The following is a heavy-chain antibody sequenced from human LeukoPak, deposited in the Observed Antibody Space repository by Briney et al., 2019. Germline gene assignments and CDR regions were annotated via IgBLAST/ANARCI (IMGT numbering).Heavy chain of an antibody. CDR2: IWYDGSNK. CDR3: ARDGWELAYYYYGMDV. Sequence: RRSLSLSCTATRFNFSRYGMHWARQAPGKWLEGVAVIWYDGSNKYYADSVKGRFTISRDNSKSTLYLQMNSLRAEDTAVYYCARDGWELAYYYYGMDVWAQGTTVTVSS. J-gene: IGHJ6*02. D-gene: IGHD1-26*01. V-gene: IGHV3-33*01. CDR1: RFNFSRYG.